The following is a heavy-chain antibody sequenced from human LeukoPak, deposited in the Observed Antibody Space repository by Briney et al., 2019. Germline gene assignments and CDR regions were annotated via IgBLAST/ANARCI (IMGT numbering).Heavy chain of an antibody. CDR1: GGSISSYY. V-gene: IGHV4-59*08. J-gene: IGHJ4*02. D-gene: IGHD6-19*01. CDR3: ARAELAVAGRKDYFDY. CDR2: IYYNGSS. Sequence: ASETLSLTCTVSGGSISSYYWSWIRQPPGKGLEWIGNIYYNGSSNYNPSLKSRVTISVDTPKNQFSLKLSSVTAADTAVYYCARAELAVAGRKDYFDYWGQGTLVTVSS.